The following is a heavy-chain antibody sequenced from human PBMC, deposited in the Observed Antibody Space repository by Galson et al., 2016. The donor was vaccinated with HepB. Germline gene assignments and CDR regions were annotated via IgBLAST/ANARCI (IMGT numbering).Heavy chain of an antibody. J-gene: IGHJ3*02. D-gene: IGHD2-15*01. CDR1: GFTFDDYA. V-gene: IGHV3-9*01. Sequence: SLRLSCAASGFTFDDYAMHWVRQAPGKGLEWVSGISWKGGSTGYADSVKGRFTISRDNAKNSLYLQMNSLRAEDTALYYCVKDKGAGIVVVRDAFDIWGQGTMVTVS. CDR3: VKDKGAGIVVVRDAFDI. CDR2: ISWKGGST.